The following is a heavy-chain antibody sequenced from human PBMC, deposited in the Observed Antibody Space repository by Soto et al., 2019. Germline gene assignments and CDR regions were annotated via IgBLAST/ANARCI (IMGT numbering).Heavy chain of an antibody. V-gene: IGHV4-39*01. D-gene: IGHD4-17*01. CDR2: IYYSGST. CDR1: GGSISSSSYY. CDR3: SRHNSYGDYDLSYFDY. Sequence: SETLSLTCTVSGGSISSSSYYWGWIRQPPGKGLEWIGSIYYSGSTYYNPSLKSRVTISVDTSKNQFSLKLSSVTAADTAVYYCSRHNSYGDYDLSYFDYWGQGTLVTVSS. J-gene: IGHJ4*02.